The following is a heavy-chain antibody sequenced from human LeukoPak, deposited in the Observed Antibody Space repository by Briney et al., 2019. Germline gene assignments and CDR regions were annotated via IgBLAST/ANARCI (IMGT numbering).Heavy chain of an antibody. J-gene: IGHJ5*02. V-gene: IGHV4-34*01. CDR1: GGSFSGYY. D-gene: IGHD3-9*01. CDR2: INHSGST. CDR3: SLRRRGRFDP. Sequence: PSETLSLTCAVYGGSFSGYYWSWIRQPPGKGLEWIGEINHSGSTNYNPSLKNRVTISVDTSKNQFSLKLSSVTAADTAVYYCSLRRRGRFDPWGQGTLVTVSS.